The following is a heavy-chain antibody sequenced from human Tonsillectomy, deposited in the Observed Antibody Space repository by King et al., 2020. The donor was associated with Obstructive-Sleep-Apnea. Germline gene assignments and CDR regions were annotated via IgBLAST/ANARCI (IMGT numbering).Heavy chain of an antibody. CDR3: AREEIVVVTRSFDY. CDR1: GFTFSSYS. V-gene: IGHV3-21*01. J-gene: IGHJ4*02. D-gene: IGHD3-22*01. CDR2: ISSSSSYI. Sequence: VQLVESGGGLVKPGGSLRLSCAASGFTFSSYSMNWVRQAPGKGLEWVSSISSSSSYIYYADSVKGRFTISRDNAKNSLYLRMNSLRAEDTAVYYCAREEIVVVTRSFDYWGQGTLVTVSS.